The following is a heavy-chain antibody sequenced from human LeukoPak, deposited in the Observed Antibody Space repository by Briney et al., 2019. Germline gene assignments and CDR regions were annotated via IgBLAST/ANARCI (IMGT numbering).Heavy chain of an antibody. CDR1: GFTFSDYY. J-gene: IGHJ5*02. CDR3: ARSYCSGGSCANWFDP. V-gene: IGHV3-11*04. CDR2: ISSSGSTI. D-gene: IGHD2-15*01. Sequence: GGSLRLSCAASGFTFSDYYMSWIRQAPGKGLEWVSYISSSGSTIYYADSVKGRFTISRDNAKNSLYLQMNSLRAEDTAVYYCARSYCSGGSCANWFDPWGQGTLVTVSS.